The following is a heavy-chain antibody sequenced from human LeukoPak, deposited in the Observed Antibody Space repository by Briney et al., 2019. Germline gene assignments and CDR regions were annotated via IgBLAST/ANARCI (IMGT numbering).Heavy chain of an antibody. D-gene: IGHD3-10*01. V-gene: IGHV3-30*04. Sequence: GGSLRLSCAASGFTFSSYVMHWVRQAPGKGLEWVALISYDGSTEYYADSVKGRFTISRDNSKNTLYLQMNSLRAADTAVYYCARVQEGYGSGRRDNYYYYYMDVWGKGTRVTISS. CDR1: GFTFSSYV. CDR3: ARVQEGYGSGRRDNYYYYYMDV. CDR2: ISYDGSTE. J-gene: IGHJ6*03.